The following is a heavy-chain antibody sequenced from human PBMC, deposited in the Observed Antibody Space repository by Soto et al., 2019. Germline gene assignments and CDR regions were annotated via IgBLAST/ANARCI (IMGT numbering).Heavy chain of an antibody. D-gene: IGHD2-15*01. Sequence: VSCKATGGTFSDYAINWVRQAPGQGLEWMGGIIPILGTAHYAQKFQGRVTITADKSTRTAYVELSSLRSEDTAVYYCWVGYWSGGSCHSDTFDIWGQGTRVTVSS. CDR1: GGTFSDYA. V-gene: IGHV1-69*06. J-gene: IGHJ3*02. CDR3: WVGYWSGGSCHSDTFDI. CDR2: IIPILGTA.